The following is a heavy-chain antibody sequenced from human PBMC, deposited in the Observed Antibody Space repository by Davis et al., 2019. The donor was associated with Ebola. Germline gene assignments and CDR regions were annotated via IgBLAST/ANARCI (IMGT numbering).Heavy chain of an antibody. J-gene: IGHJ4*02. CDR3: ASTPISIFGVVVGSKYYFDY. CDR2: INHSGST. Sequence: MPSETLSLTCAVYGGSFSGYYWSWIRQPPGKGLEWIGEINHSGSTNYNPSLKSRVTISVDTSKNQFSLKLSSVTAADTAVYYCASTPISIFGVVVGSKYYFDYWGQGTLVTVSS. V-gene: IGHV4-34*01. D-gene: IGHD3-3*01. CDR1: GGSFSGYY.